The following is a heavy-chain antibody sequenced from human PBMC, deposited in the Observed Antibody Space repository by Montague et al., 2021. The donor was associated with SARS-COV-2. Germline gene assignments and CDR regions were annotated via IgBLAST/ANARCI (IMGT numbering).Heavy chain of an antibody. CDR2: IYYSGST. CDR1: GGSISSYY. J-gene: IGHJ6*02. D-gene: IGHD6-13*01. V-gene: IGHV4-59*01. CDR3: ARAGQQLARYYYYGMDV. Sequence: SETLSLTCTVSGGSISSYYWSWIRQPPGKGLEWIGYIYYSGSTNYNPSLKSRVTISVDTSKNQFSLKLSSVTAADTAVYHCARAGQQLARYYYYGMDVWGQGTTVTVSS.